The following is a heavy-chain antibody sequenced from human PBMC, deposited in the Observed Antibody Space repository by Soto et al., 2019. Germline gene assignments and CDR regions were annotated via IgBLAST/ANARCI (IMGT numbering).Heavy chain of an antibody. D-gene: IGHD3-3*01. CDR1: GFTFSSYA. J-gene: IGHJ6*02. CDR2: ISGSGVST. Sequence: GGSLRLSCAASGFTFSSYAMSWVRQAPGKWLEWVSAISGSGVSTYYADSVKGRFTISRDNSKNTLYLQMNSLRAEDTAVYYCAKDYDFWSGYRYGMDVWGQGTTVTVSS. CDR3: AKDYDFWSGYRYGMDV. V-gene: IGHV3-23*01.